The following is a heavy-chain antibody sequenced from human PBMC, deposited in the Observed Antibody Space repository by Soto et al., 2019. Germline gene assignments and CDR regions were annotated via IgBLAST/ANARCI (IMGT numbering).Heavy chain of an antibody. CDR2: IIPIFGSP. CDR3: TGTVEIPYYHGMDV. V-gene: IGHV1-69*01. CDR1: GGTLRSHA. D-gene: IGHD4-4*01. J-gene: IGHJ6*02. Sequence: QVQLVQSGAEVKKPGSSVRVSCKASGGTLRSHAINWVRQAPGQGLEWMGGIIPIFGSPYYVQKFQGRVTIPEDESSITAKMEMSSLRSEDTAVYYCTGTVEIPYYHGMDVWGQGTTVNVSS.